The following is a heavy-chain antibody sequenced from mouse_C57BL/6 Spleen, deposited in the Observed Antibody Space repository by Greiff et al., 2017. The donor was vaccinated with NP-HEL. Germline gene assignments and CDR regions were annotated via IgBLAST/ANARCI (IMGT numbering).Heavy chain of an antibody. V-gene: IGHV1-54*01. Sequence: QVQLQQSGAELVRPGTSVKVSCKASGYAFTNYLIEWVKQRPGQGLEWIGVINPGSGGTNYNEKFKGKATLTADKSSSTAYMQLSSLTSEDSAVYFCARSEWDYGEYYAMDYWGQGTSVTVSS. D-gene: IGHD2-4*01. CDR2: INPGSGGT. CDR1: GYAFTNYL. J-gene: IGHJ4*01. CDR3: ARSEWDYGEYYAMDY.